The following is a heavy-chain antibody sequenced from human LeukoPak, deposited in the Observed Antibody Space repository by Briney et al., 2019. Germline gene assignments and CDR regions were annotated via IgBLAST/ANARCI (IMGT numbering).Heavy chain of an antibody. J-gene: IGHJ5*02. Sequence: ASVKVSCKASGYTFTDYYMHWVRQAPGQGLEWMGWINPNSGGTNYAQKFQGRVTMTRDTSISTAYMELSRLRSDDTAVYYCARAKRGGYCSGGSCYYWFDPWSQGTLVTVSS. CDR2: INPNSGGT. CDR1: GYTFTDYY. CDR3: ARAKRGGYCSGGSCYYWFDP. V-gene: IGHV1-2*02. D-gene: IGHD2-15*01.